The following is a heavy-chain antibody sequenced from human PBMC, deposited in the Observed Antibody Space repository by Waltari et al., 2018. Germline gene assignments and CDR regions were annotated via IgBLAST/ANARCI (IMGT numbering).Heavy chain of an antibody. J-gene: IGHJ4*02. D-gene: IGHD6-6*01. V-gene: IGHV3-30-3*01. CDR1: GFTFSSYA. CDR3: AREREYSSSPAGY. CDR2: ISYDGSNK. Sequence: QVQLVESGGGVVQPGRSLRLSCAASGFTFSSYAIHWVLQAPGQGLARVAVISYDGSNKYDADSVKCRFTISRDNSKNTLYLQMNSLRAEDTAVYCCAREREYSSSPAGYWGQGTLVTVSS.